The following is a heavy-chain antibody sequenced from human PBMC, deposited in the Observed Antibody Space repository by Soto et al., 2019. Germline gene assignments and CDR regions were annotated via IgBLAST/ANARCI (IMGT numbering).Heavy chain of an antibody. Sequence: QVQLQESGPGLVKTSGTLSLTCAVSGGSISSGNWWSWVRQPPGEGLEWIGEIYQSGTTNYNPSLQSRVTISMDKSNNQFSLKLTSVAAADTAVYFCARHIAVTGTRGFGYWGQGTLVTVSS. D-gene: IGHD6-19*01. CDR3: ARHIAVTGTRGFGY. J-gene: IGHJ4*02. CDR2: IYQSGTT. CDR1: GGSISSGNW. V-gene: IGHV4-4*02.